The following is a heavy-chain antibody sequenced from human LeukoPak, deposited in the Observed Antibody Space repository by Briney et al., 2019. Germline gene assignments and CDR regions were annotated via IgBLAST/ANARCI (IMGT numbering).Heavy chain of an antibody. V-gene: IGHV1-46*02. CDR1: GHTLNNHS. CDR3: ARGADQEFDF. J-gene: IGHJ4*02. Sequence: ASVKVSCKSSGHTLNNHSIHWVRQAPGQGLEWMGMINPRDGSTRTLQRFQGRLTMTRDTSTSTLCMGLSSLRSEDTATYFCARGADQEFDFWGQGTLVTVSS. CDR2: INPRDGST.